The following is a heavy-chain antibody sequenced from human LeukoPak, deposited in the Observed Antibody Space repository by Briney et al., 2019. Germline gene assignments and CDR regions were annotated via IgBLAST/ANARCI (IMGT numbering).Heavy chain of an antibody. J-gene: IGHJ4*02. Sequence: SETLSLTCTVSGGSISSSSYYWGWIRQPPGKGLEWIGSIYYSGSTYYNPSLKSRVTISVDTSKNQFSLKLSSVTAADTAVYFCARDGATGVFEYWGQGILVAVSS. CDR3: ARDGATGVFEY. V-gene: IGHV4-39*07. CDR2: IYYSGST. CDR1: GGSISSSSYY. D-gene: IGHD4/OR15-4a*01.